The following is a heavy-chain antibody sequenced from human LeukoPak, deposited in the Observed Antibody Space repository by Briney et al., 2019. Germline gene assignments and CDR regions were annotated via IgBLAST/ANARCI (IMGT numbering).Heavy chain of an antibody. D-gene: IGHD6-13*01. J-gene: IGHJ6*03. Sequence: PGGSLRLSCAPSGFTFSSYWMSWVRQAPGKGLEWVATIKQDGSEKYYVDSVKGRFTISRDNAKNSLYLQMNSLIAEDTAVYYCARSSSSWYRYYYYCYMDVWGQGTLVTVSS. CDR2: IKQDGSEK. V-gene: IGHV3-7*01. CDR1: GFTFSSYW. CDR3: ARSSSSWYRYYYYCYMDV.